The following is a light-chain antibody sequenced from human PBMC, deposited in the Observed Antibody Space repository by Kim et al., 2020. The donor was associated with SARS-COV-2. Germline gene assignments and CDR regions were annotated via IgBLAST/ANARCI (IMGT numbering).Light chain of an antibody. Sequence: RQTATLTCTGNSNNVGNQGAAWLQQHQGHPPKVLFYRNNKRPSGISERLSASRSGNTASLTITGLQPEDEADYYCSAWDRSLRGWVFGGWTQLTVL. J-gene: IGLJ3*02. CDR2: RNN. V-gene: IGLV10-54*01. CDR3: SAWDRSLRGWV. CDR1: SNNVGNQG.